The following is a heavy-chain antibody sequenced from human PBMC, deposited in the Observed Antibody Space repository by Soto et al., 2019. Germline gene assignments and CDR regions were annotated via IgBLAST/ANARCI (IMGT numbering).Heavy chain of an antibody. D-gene: IGHD3-16*02. V-gene: IGHV3-30-3*01. J-gene: IGHJ4*02. Sequence: QVQLVESGGGVVQPGRSPRLSCAGSGFSLSSYTMHWVRQAPGKGLEWVALISFDSSSKHYADSVRGRFSISRDNSKNTLYLQMDSLRPDDTALYYCARDRLRLGELSLIGYFDSWGQGTLVTVSS. CDR3: ARDRLRLGELSLIGYFDS. CDR2: ISFDSSSK. CDR1: GFSLSSYT.